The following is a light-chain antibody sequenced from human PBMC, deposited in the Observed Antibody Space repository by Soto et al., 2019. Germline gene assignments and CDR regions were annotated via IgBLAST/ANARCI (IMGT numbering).Light chain of an antibody. J-gene: IGKJ4*01. CDR2: DAS. V-gene: IGKV1-33*01. CDR1: QDITDY. Sequence: DIQMTQSPSSLSASVGDRVTITCQASQDITDYLHWYQQKPGKAPRLLIYDASNLETGVPSRFSGSGSGTDFTFTIGSLQPEDTATYYCQQSEALVLSFGGGTKVEI. CDR3: QQSEALVLS.